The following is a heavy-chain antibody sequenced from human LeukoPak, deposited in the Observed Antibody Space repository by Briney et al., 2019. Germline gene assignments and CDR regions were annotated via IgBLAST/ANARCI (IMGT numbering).Heavy chain of an antibody. Sequence: SETLSLTCSVSGGSITYSHYYWGWVRQPPGKGLEWIGEINHSGSTNYNPSLKSRVTISVDTSKNQFSLKLSSVTAADTAVYYCARVDHCSSTSCYTPPYNWFDPWGQGTLVTVSS. D-gene: IGHD2-2*02. CDR1: GGSITYSHYY. CDR3: ARVDHCSSTSCYTPPYNWFDP. V-gene: IGHV4-39*07. CDR2: INHSGST. J-gene: IGHJ5*02.